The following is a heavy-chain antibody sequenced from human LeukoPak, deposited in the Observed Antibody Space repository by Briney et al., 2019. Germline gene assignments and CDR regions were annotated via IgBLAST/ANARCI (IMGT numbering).Heavy chain of an antibody. CDR2: VRGSDGST. D-gene: IGHD6-13*01. V-gene: IGHV3-23*01. J-gene: IGHJ4*02. CDR1: GFPLSRCA. Sequence: GGSLRLSCSPSGFPLSRCAMSWVRSAPGKGLDWVSAVRGSDGSTYYADSVKGRFTISRDNYKNTLYLQMNSLRAEDTAVYYCAKSAAAHTGGESDYWGQGTLVTVSS. CDR3: AKSAAAHTGGESDY.